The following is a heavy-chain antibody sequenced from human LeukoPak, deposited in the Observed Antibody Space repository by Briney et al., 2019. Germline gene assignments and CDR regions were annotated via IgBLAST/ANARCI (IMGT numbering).Heavy chain of an antibody. D-gene: IGHD3-10*01. CDR2: IYHSGNT. CDR1: GGSISSNNYY. V-gene: IGHV4-39*07. CDR3: ARDSRIPLYGSGDGINY. Sequence: SETLSLTCTVSGGSISSNNYYWGWIRQPPGKGLEWMGSIYHSGNTNYNPSLKSRVTISGDTSKNQFSLKLSSVTAADTAVYYCARDSRIPLYGSGDGINYWGQGTLVTVSS. J-gene: IGHJ4*02.